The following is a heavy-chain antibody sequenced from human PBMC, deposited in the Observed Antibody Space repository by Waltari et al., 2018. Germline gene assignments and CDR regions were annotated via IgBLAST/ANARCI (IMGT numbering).Heavy chain of an antibody. J-gene: IGHJ4*02. D-gene: IGHD3-10*01. V-gene: IGHV3-15*01. CDR2: IKTMSEGETT. Sequence: EGQLVESGGGLVKTGGSLRLSCEASGFTFSKTWMSWVRQAPGKGLEWVGHIKTMSEGETTEYAAPVNGRFSTSRGDSKNSVFMQMSSVETEDAAVYYCGWGGGARYVVWGQGTLVTVSS. CDR1: GFTFSKTW. CDR3: GWGGGARYVV.